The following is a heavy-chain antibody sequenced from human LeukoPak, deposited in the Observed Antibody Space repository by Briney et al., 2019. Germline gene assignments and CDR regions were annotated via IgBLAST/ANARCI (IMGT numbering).Heavy chain of an antibody. CDR2: IYYSGST. D-gene: IGHD6-19*01. Sequence: KPSETLSLTCTVSGGPISSSYSYWGWIRQPPGKGLEWIGYIYYSGSTNYNPSLKSRVTISVDTSKNQFSLKLSSVTAADTAVYYCARDSGAVAGSNWFDPWGQGTLVTVSS. CDR3: ARDSGAVAGSNWFDP. J-gene: IGHJ5*02. CDR1: GGPISSSYSY. V-gene: IGHV4-61*01.